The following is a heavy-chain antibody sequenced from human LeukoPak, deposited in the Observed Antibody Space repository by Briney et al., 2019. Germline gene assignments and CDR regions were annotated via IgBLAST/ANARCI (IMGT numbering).Heavy chain of an antibody. CDR1: GFTLSSYA. CDR3: AKVVSSSGAGGLFDY. D-gene: IGHD5/OR15-5a*01. CDR2: ISIVDST. V-gene: IGHV3-23*01. J-gene: IGHJ4*02. Sequence: GGSLRLSCAASGFTLSSYAMSWVRQAPGKGLEWVSAISIVDSTYYADSVKGRFTISRDNSKNTLYLQMNSLRAEDTAVYYCAKVVSSSGAGGLFDYWGKGTLVTVSS.